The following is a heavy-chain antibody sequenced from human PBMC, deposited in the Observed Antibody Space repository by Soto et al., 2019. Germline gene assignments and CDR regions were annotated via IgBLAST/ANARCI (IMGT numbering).Heavy chain of an antibody. CDR2: ISGSGGST. V-gene: IGHV3-23*01. D-gene: IGHD3-16*02. Sequence: GGFLRLSCAASGVTCSSYAMSWVRQAPGKGLEWVSAISGSGGSTYYADSVKGRFTISRDNSKNTLYLQMNSLRAEDTAVYYCATDGHYVWGSYRLLAYWGQGTLVTVSS. J-gene: IGHJ4*02. CDR1: GVTCSSYA. CDR3: ATDGHYVWGSYRLLAY.